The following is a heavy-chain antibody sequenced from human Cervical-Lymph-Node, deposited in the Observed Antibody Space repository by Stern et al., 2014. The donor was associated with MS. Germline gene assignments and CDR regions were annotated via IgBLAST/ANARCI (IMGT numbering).Heavy chain of an antibody. CDR3: ARDQAAAGTRVFSYYYGMDV. J-gene: IGHJ6*02. CDR1: GGTFSSYA. Sequence: VQLEESGAEVKKPGSSVKVSCKASGGTFSSYAISWVRQAPGQGLEWMGGIIPIFGTANYAQKFQGRVTITADESTSTAYMELSSLRSEDTAVYYCARDQAAAGTRVFSYYYGMDVWGQGTTVTVS. V-gene: IGHV1-69*01. CDR2: IIPIFGTA. D-gene: IGHD6-13*01.